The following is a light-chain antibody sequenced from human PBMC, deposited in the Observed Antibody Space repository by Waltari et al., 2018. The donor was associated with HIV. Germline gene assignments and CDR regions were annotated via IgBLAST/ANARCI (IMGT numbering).Light chain of an antibody. CDR2: DDS. V-gene: IGLV3-21*02. J-gene: IGLJ2*01. CDR3: QVWDSSSDHPQVV. Sequence: SYVLTQPPSLSVAPGQTDRITCAGNNLGSNSVHWYQQKPGQAPVLVVYDDSDRPSGIPERFSGSNSGNTATLTITRVDAGDEADYYCQVWDSSSDHPQVVFGGETKLTVL. CDR1: NLGSNS.